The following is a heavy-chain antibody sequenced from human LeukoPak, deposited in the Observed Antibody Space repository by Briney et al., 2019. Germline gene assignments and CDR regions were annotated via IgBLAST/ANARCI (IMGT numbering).Heavy chain of an antibody. V-gene: IGHV1-8*01. CDR2: MNPNSGNT. D-gene: IGHD3-10*01. Sequence: ASAKVSCKASGYTFTSYDINWVRQATGQGLEWMGWMNPNSGNTGYAQKFQGRVTMTRNTSISTAYMELSSLRSEDTAVYYCARDLYPYGSGSTNFDYWGQGTLVTVSS. J-gene: IGHJ4*02. CDR1: GYTFTSYD. CDR3: ARDLYPYGSGSTNFDY.